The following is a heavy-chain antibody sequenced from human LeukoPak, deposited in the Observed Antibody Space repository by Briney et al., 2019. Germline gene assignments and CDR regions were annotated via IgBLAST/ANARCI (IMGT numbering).Heavy chain of an antibody. D-gene: IGHD3-3*01. CDR2: ISSSSSTI. V-gene: IGHV3-48*01. CDR1: GFTFSSYS. Sequence: GGSLRLSCAASGFTFSSYSMNWVRQAPGKGLEWVSYISSSSSTIYYADSVKGRFTISRDNAKNSLYLQMNSLRAEDTALYYCAKVDGITIFEVFDYWGQGTLVTVSS. CDR3: AKVDGITIFEVFDY. J-gene: IGHJ4*02.